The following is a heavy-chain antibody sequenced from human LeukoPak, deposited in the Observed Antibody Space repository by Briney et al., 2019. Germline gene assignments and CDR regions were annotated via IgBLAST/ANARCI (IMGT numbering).Heavy chain of an antibody. CDR1: GYTFTGYY. CDR2: INPNSGGT. Sequence: ASVKVSCKASGYTFTGYYMHWVRQAPGQGLEWMGWINPNSGGTNYAQKFQGRVTMTRDTSISTAYMELSRLRSDDTAVYYCARVPQSLAGSNWFDPWGQGTLVTVSS. J-gene: IGHJ5*02. CDR3: ARVPQSLAGSNWFDP. V-gene: IGHV1-2*02.